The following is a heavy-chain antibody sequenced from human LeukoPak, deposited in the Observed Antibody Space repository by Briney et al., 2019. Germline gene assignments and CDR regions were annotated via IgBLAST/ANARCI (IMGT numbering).Heavy chain of an antibody. D-gene: IGHD3-10*01. CDR2: ISYDGSNE. V-gene: IGHV3-30*03. CDR1: GFTFSSYG. CDR3: ARAGYYGSGADYYGMDV. J-gene: IGHJ6*02. Sequence: GGSLRLSCAASGFTFSSYGILWVRQAPGKGLEWVAVISYDGSNEYYADSVKGRFTISRDNSKNTLYLQMNSLRAEDTAVYYCARAGYYGSGADYYGMDVWGQGTTVSVSS.